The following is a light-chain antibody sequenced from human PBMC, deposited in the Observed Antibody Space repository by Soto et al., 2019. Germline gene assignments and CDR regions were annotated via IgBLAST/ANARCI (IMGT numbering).Light chain of an antibody. CDR2: AAS. CDR3: QQYGSSPPRFT. V-gene: IGKV3-20*01. CDR1: QSVSSY. J-gene: IGKJ3*01. Sequence: DIVLTQSPATLSLSPGERATLSCRASQSVSSYLAWYQQKPGQAPRLLIYAASSRATGIPGRFSGSGSGTDFTLTISRLEPEDFAVYYCQQYGSSPPRFTFGPGTKVDI.